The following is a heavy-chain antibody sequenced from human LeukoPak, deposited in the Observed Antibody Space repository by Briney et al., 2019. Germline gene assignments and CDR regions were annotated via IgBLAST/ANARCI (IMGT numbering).Heavy chain of an antibody. J-gene: IGHJ6*04. CDR1: GYTFTSYG. Sequence: ASVKVCCKASGYTFTSYGISWVRQAPGQGLEWMGWISAYNGNTNYAQKLQGRVTITTDTSTSTAYMELRSLRSDDTAVYYCARVQLWFGDRGDHSQMDVWGKGTTVTVSS. V-gene: IGHV1-18*04. CDR2: ISAYNGNT. D-gene: IGHD3-10*01. CDR3: ARVQLWFGDRGDHSQMDV.